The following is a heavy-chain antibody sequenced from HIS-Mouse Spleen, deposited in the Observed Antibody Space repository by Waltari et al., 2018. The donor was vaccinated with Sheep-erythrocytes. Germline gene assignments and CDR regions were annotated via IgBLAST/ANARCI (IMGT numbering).Heavy chain of an antibody. V-gene: IGHV1-69*04. CDR2: FIPILGIA. D-gene: IGHD1-26*01. J-gene: IGHJ4*02. Sequence: QVQLVQSGAEVKKPGSSVKVSCKASGGTFSSYAISWVRQAPGQGVEWMGRFIPILGIANYDQKFQGRVTITADKSTSTAYRELSSLRSEDTAVYYCAQTGATTPHFDYWGQGTLVTVSS. CDR3: AQTGATTPHFDY. CDR1: GGTFSSYA.